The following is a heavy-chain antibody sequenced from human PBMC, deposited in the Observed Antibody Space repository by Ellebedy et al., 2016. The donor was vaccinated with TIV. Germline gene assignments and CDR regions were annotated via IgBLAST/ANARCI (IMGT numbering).Heavy chain of an antibody. D-gene: IGHD3-3*01. CDR3: ARSITIFGVVVGKGISDAFDI. V-gene: IGHV2-26*01. CDR2: IFSNYEK. Sequence: SGPTLVKPTETLTLTCTVSGFSLINPSMGVSWIRQSPGMALEWLAHIFSNYEKSYSTSLKSRLTISKDTSGSQVVLTMTNMDPVDTGTYYCARSITIFGVVVGKGISDAFDIWGQGAVGTVSS. J-gene: IGHJ3*02. CDR1: GFSLINPSMG.